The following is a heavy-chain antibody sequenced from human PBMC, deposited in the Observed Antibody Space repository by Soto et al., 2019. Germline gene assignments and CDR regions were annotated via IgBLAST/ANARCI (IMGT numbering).Heavy chain of an antibody. CDR1: GYTFTSYD. V-gene: IGHV1-8*01. Sequence: QVQLVQSGAEVKKPGASVKVSCKASGYTFTSYDINWVRQATGQGLEWMGWMNPNSGNTGYAQQFQGRVTLTRHTSISTADMELSSLRSEDTAVYYCARGLCSGGSGYSGNGFDPWGQGTLVTVSS. CDR2: MNPNSGNT. CDR3: ARGLCSGGSGYSGNGFDP. J-gene: IGHJ5*02. D-gene: IGHD2-15*01.